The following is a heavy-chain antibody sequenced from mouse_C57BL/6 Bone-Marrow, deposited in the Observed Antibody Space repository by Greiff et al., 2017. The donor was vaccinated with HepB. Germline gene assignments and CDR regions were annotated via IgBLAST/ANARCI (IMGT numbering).Heavy chain of an antibody. D-gene: IGHD1-1*01. CDR1: GYTFTSYW. CDR3: TGSYYYGSSYYFDY. J-gene: IGHJ2*01. Sequence: EVQLQESGTVLARPGASVKMSCKTSGYTFTSYWMHWVNQRPGQGLEWIGAIYPGNSDTSYNQKFKGKAKLTAVTSASTAYMELSSLTNEDSAVYYCTGSYYYGSSYYFDYWGQGTTLTVAS. V-gene: IGHV1-5*01. CDR2: IYPGNSDT.